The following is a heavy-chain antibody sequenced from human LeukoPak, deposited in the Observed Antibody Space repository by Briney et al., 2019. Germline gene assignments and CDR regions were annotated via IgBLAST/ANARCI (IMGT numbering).Heavy chain of an antibody. CDR3: AKLGYCTNGVCFYSDSWYFDY. V-gene: IGHV3-23*01. CDR2: ISGSGGST. Sequence: GGSLRLSCAVSGITLSSYAMSWVRQAPGKGLEWVSAISGSGGSTYYADSVKGRFTISRDNSKNTLYLQMNSLRAEDTAVYYCAKLGYCTNGVCFYSDSWYFDYWGQGTLVTVSS. CDR1: GITLSSYA. J-gene: IGHJ4*02. D-gene: IGHD2-8*01.